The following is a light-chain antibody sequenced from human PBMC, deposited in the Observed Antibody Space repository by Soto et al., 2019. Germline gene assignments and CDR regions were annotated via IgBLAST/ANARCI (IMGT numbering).Light chain of an antibody. CDR1: QSVSIS. CDR3: QQSHSTPPT. J-gene: IGKJ1*01. V-gene: IGKV1-39*01. Sequence: DIQMTQSPSTLSASVGDRVTITCRASQSVSISLAWYQQKPGKAPKVLIYAASSLESGVPSRFSGNGSETEFTLTISSLQPEDFATYFCQQSHSTPPTFGQGTKVEIK. CDR2: AAS.